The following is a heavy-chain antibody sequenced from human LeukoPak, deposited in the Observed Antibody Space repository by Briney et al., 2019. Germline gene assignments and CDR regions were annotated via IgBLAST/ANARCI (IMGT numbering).Heavy chain of an antibody. Sequence: GGSLRLSCAASGFTFSSYWVSWVRQAPGKGLEWVANIKQDGSDKYYVDSVKGRFTISRDNTKNSLYLHMSSLRAEDTAVYYCASSHDSSGNDWGRGTLVTVSS. CDR2: IKQDGSDK. J-gene: IGHJ4*02. CDR1: GFTFSSYW. D-gene: IGHD3-22*01. V-gene: IGHV3-7*01. CDR3: ASSHDSSGND.